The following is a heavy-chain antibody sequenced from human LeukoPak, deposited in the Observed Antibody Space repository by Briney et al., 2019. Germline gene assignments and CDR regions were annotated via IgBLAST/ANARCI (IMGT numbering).Heavy chain of an antibody. D-gene: IGHD1-26*01. V-gene: IGHV4-61*01. CDR1: GVSISSGSYY. CDR2: IYYSGST. J-gene: IGHJ6*03. Sequence: PSETLSLTCTVSGVSISSGSYYWNWIRRPPGKGLEWIGYIYYSGSTNYNPSLRSRVTISVDTSKNQFSLKLSSVTAADTAVYYCARDGVVGATKESYYYYMDVWGKGTTVTVSS. CDR3: ARDGVVGATKESYYYYMDV.